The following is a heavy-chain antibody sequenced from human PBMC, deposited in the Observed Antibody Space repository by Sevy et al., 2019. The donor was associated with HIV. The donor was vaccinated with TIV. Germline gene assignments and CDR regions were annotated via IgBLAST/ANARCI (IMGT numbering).Heavy chain of an antibody. CDR1: GFTVSGNY. CDR3: ARDRYYNASGYYYYYYGMDV. CDR2: IDSGGST. J-gene: IGHJ6*02. D-gene: IGHD3-22*01. V-gene: IGHV3-66*01. Sequence: GGSLRLSCEASGFTVSGNYMAWIRLAPGKGLEWVSLIDSGGSTYYADTVKGRFTICRDNAKNTLYLQMNALRAEDTAVSFCARDRYYNASGYYYYYYGMDVWGQGTEVPVSS.